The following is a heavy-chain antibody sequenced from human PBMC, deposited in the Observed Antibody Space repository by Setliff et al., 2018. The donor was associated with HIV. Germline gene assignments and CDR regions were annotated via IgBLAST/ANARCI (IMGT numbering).Heavy chain of an antibody. J-gene: IGHJ4*02. D-gene: IGHD3-10*01. Sequence: GAPVKVSCKASGYAFTMYGITWVRQAPGQGLEWMGWISGYNGKTNYAQNFQGRVTMTTDTSTSTAYMEVRSLRYDDTAVYYCARDDPIRKEVASGLDYWGQGTLVTVSS. CDR3: ARDDPIRKEVASGLDY. CDR2: ISGYNGKT. V-gene: IGHV1-18*01. CDR1: GYAFTMYG.